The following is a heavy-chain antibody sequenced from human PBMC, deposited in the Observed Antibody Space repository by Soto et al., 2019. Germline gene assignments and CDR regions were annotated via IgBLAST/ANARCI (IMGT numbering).Heavy chain of an antibody. D-gene: IGHD4-17*01. CDR2: IKSKTDGGTT. CDR3: TTDERNYGDYFYYYYMDV. Sequence: GGSLRLSCAASGFTFSNAWMSWVRQAPGKGLEWVGRIKSKTDGGTTDYAAPVKGRFTISRDDSKNTLYLQMNSLKTEDTAVYYCTTDERNYGDYFYYYYMDVWGKGTTVTVSS. J-gene: IGHJ6*03. CDR1: GFTFSNAW. V-gene: IGHV3-15*01.